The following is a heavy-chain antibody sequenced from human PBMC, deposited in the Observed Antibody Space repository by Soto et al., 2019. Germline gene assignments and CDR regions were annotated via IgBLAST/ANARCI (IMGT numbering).Heavy chain of an antibody. V-gene: IGHV3-33*01. J-gene: IGHJ5*02. D-gene: IGHD2-2*01. CDR3: ARARTQQKYQPKGGNWFDP. CDR1: GFTFSSYG. Sequence: QVQLVESGGGVVQPGRSLRLSCAASGFTFSSYGMHWVRQAPGKGLEWVAVIWYDGSNKYYADSVKGRFTISRDNSKNTLYLQRNSLRAEDTAVYYCARARTQQKYQPKGGNWFDPWGQGTLVTVSS. CDR2: IWYDGSNK.